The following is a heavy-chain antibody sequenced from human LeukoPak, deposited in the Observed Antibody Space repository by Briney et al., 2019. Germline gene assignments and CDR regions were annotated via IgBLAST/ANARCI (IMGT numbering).Heavy chain of an antibody. CDR3: AKDRTVGASYWYFDL. V-gene: IGHV3-23*01. D-gene: IGHD1-26*01. CDR1: GFIFSNYG. CDR2: ISASGSAT. Sequence: TGGSLRLSCAASGFIFSNYGMNWVRQAPGKGLEWVAAISASGSATSYADSVRGRFTISRDSSRNTLFLHMNTLRAEDTAIYYCAKDRTVGASYWYFDLWGRGTLVTVSS. J-gene: IGHJ2*01.